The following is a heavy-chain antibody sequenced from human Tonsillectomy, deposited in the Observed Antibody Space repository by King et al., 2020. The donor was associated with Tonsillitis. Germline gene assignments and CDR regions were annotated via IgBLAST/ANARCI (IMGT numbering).Heavy chain of an antibody. CDR1: GFSFSTHA. Sequence: VQLVESGGGLVQPGGSLRLSCAASGFSFSTHAMSWVRQAPGKGLEWVSAMSISGTTTYYADSVKGRFTISRDNSKSTLYLQMNSLRAEDTAIYYCATGIRPNDYWGQGTLVTVPS. V-gene: IGHV3-23*04. D-gene: IGHD3-16*01. CDR2: MSISGTTT. J-gene: IGHJ4*02. CDR3: ATGIRPNDY.